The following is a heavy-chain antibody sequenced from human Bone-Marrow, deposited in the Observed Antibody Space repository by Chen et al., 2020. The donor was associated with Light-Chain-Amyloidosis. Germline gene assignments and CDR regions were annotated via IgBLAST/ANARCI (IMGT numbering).Heavy chain of an antibody. V-gene: IGHV3-15*01. CDR3: TTDGRTDY. CDR2: IKSDADGGTT. Sequence: EVNLVESGGGLVKPGGSLRLSCAASGFTFSGAWMSWVRQAPGKGLEWLGRIKSDADGGTTDYAAPVKGRFSILRDDSKKTLYLQMSSQKIEDTAMYYGTTDGRTDYWGQGTLVTVSS. J-gene: IGHJ4*02. CDR1: GFTFSGAW.